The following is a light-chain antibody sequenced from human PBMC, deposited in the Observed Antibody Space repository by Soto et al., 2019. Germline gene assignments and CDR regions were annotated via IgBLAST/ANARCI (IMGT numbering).Light chain of an antibody. J-gene: IGKJ1*01. Sequence: DIKMTQSPSSLSASAGDRVTITCRASQDISKFLAWYQQKPGKVPRLLIYATSTLDSGVPSRFSGSGTGTDFTLTISSLQLEDVATYYCQNYKSAPWTFGQGTKVETK. CDR2: ATS. CDR3: QNYKSAPWT. V-gene: IGKV1-27*01. CDR1: QDISKF.